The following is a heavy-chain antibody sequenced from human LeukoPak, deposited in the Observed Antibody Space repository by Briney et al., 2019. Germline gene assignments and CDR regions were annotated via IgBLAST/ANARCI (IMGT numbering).Heavy chain of an antibody. Sequence: ASVKLSCKVSGYTLTELSMHWVRQAPGKGLEWMGGFDPEDGETIYAQKFQGRVTMTEDTSTDTAYMELSSLRSEDTAVYYCATAKRITMVRGVILDYWGQGTLVTVSS. J-gene: IGHJ4*02. CDR1: GYTLTELS. CDR2: FDPEDGET. D-gene: IGHD3-10*01. CDR3: ATAKRITMVRGVILDY. V-gene: IGHV1-24*01.